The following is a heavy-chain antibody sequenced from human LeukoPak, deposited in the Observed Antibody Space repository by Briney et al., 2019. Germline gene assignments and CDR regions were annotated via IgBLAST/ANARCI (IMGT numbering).Heavy chain of an antibody. V-gene: IGHV3-7*01. CDR1: GFTFSSYW. CDR3: ARGLNSFDI. CDR2: INQDGNEK. D-gene: IGHD5-24*01. J-gene: IGHJ3*02. Sequence: GGSLRLSCAASGFTFSSYWMSWVRQAPGRALEWVANINQDGNEKHYVDSLKGRFTISRDNAKNSVYLQMNSLRAEGSAVYYCARGLNSFDIWGQGTVVTVSS.